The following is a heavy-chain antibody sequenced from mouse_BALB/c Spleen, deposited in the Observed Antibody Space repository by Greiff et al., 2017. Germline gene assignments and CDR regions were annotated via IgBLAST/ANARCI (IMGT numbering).Heavy chain of an antibody. CDR1: GFTFSSYT. CDR2: ISNGGGST. V-gene: IGHV5-12-2*01. CDR3: ARGNGYAMDY. Sequence: EVKLMESGGGLVQPGGSLKLSCAASGFTFSSYTMSWVRQTPEKRLEWVAYISNGGGSTYYPDTVKGRFTISRDNAKNTLYLQMSSLKSEDTAMYYCARGNGYAMDYWGQGTSVTVSS. J-gene: IGHJ4*01.